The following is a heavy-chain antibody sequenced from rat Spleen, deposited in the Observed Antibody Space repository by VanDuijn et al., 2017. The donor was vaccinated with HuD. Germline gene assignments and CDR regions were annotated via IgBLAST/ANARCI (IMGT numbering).Heavy chain of an antibody. D-gene: IGHD5-1*01. CDR1: GFTFNNYW. CDR2: ITNTGGST. V-gene: IGHV5-31*01. Sequence: EVQLVESGGGLVQPGRSLKLSCAASGFTFNNYWMTWIRQAPGKGREWVASITNTGGSTYYLDSVKGRFTSSRDNAQSTLYLQMHSLRSEDTATYYCTREGTGSYFDYWGQGVMVTVSS. CDR3: TREGTGSYFDY. J-gene: IGHJ2*01.